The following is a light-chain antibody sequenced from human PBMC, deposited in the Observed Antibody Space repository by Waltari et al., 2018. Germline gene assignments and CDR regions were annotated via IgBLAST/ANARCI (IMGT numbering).Light chain of an antibody. Sequence: QSALTQPASVSGSPGQSITISCTGTSSDIGAFNYVPCYQQHPGKAPKVLIYDVTNRPSGVSYRFSGSKSGNTASLTISGLQAEDEAYYHCASFISGSTSSVLFGGGTKLTVL. CDR2: DVT. CDR3: ASFISGSTSSVL. CDR1: SSDIGAFNY. J-gene: IGLJ3*02. V-gene: IGLV2-14*03.